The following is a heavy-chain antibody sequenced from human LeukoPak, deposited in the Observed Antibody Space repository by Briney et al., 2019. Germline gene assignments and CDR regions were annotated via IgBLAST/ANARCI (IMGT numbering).Heavy chain of an antibody. V-gene: IGHV3-74*01. Sequence: GGSLRLSCAASGFTISSYWMNWVRQAPGKGLVWVSRIASDGSSTTYADSVKGRFSISRDNAKNTLYLQMNSLRVEDTAVYYCARGRPHGNDYWGQGTLVTVSS. CDR1: GFTISSYW. CDR3: ARGRPHGNDY. D-gene: IGHD4-23*01. J-gene: IGHJ4*02. CDR2: IASDGSST.